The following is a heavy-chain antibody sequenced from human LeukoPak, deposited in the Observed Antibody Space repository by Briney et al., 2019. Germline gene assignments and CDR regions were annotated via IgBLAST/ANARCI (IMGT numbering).Heavy chain of an antibody. CDR3: ARMPFDYYDSDDYYYHDAFDI. CDR2: IYHSEST. Sequence: SQTLSLTCAVSGRSINNGGYSRSWIRQPPGKGLEWIGYIYHSESTYYNPSLKNRVTISIDRSKNQLSLNLSSVTAADTAVYYCARMPFDYYDSDDYYYHDAFDIWGQGTMVTVSS. CDR1: GRSINNGGYS. J-gene: IGHJ3*02. D-gene: IGHD3-22*01. V-gene: IGHV4-30-2*01.